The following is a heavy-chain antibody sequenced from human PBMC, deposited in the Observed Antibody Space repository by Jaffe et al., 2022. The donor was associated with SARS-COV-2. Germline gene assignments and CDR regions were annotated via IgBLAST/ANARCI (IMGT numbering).Heavy chain of an antibody. D-gene: IGHD3-22*01. Sequence: EVQLLESGGGLVQPGGSLRLSCAASGFTFSSYAMSWVRQAPGKGLEWVSAISGSGGSTYYADSVKGRFTISRDNSKNTLYLQMNSLRAEDTAVYYCAKVKSYYYDSSGYTGPRAFDIWGQGTMVTVSS. CDR1: GFTFSSYA. V-gene: IGHV3-23*01. J-gene: IGHJ3*02. CDR2: ISGSGGST. CDR3: AKVKSYYYDSSGYTGPRAFDI.